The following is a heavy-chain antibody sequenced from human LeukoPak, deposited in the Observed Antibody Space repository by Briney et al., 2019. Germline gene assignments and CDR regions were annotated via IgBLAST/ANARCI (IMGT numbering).Heavy chain of an antibody. V-gene: IGHV3-15*01. Sequence: GGSLRLSCAASGFTFSNAWMSWVRQAPGKGLEWVGRIKSKTDGGTTDYAAPVKGRFTISRDDSKNTLYLQMNSLKTEDTAVYYCTTTLSELRYFDWLLEGGPGDYWGQGTLVTVSS. D-gene: IGHD3-9*01. J-gene: IGHJ4*02. CDR1: GFTFSNAW. CDR2: IKSKTDGGTT. CDR3: TTTLSELRYFDWLLEGGPGDY.